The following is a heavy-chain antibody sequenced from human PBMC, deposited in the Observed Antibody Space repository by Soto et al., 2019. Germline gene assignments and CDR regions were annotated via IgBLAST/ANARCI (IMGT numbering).Heavy chain of an antibody. Sequence: SETLSLTCTVSGDSISGYYWSWIRQPPVKVLEWIGEINHSGSTNYNPSLKSLVTISVDTSKNQFSLKLSSVTAADTAVYHCAREGADFWSGSNGWFDPWGQGTLVTVSS. V-gene: IGHV4-34*01. CDR2: INHSGST. J-gene: IGHJ5*02. D-gene: IGHD3-3*01. CDR3: AREGADFWSGSNGWFDP. CDR1: GDSISGYY.